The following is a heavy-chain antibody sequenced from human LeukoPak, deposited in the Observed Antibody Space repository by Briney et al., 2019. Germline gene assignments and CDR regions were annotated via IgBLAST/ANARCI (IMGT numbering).Heavy chain of an antibody. D-gene: IGHD3-10*01. J-gene: IGHJ4*02. Sequence: GGSLRLSCAVSGFTFSIYAMAWVRQAPGKGLEWVSGISDQTYYADSVRGRFTISRDNSKNTLYLQMNSLRAEDTAVYYCAKGQGSVTYKYCFDYWGQGTLVTVSS. V-gene: IGHV3-23*01. CDR1: GFTFSIYA. CDR2: ISDQT. CDR3: AKGQGSVTYKYCFDY.